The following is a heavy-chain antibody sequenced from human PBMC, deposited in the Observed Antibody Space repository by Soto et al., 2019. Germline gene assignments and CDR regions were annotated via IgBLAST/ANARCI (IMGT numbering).Heavy chain of an antibody. V-gene: IGHV4-34*01. CDR1: GGSFSGYI. Sequence: SETLSLTCDVYGGSFSGYIWTWIRQTPGKGLQWIGQINHSGSANYNPSLKSRVTISVDTSKNQFSLKLSSVTAADAAVYYCARVPRPWGQGTLVTVSS. J-gene: IGHJ5*02. CDR3: ARVPRP. CDR2: INHSGSA.